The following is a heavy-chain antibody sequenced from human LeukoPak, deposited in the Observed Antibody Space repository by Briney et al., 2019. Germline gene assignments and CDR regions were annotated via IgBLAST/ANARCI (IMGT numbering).Heavy chain of an antibody. CDR1: SGSISSYY. Sequence: SETLSLTCTVSSGSISSYYWSWIRQPPGKGLEWIGYIYTSGSTNYNPSLKSRVTISVDTSKNQFSLKLSSVTAADTAVYYCARRRVAAAGSLYYYYMDVWGKGTTVTVSS. D-gene: IGHD6-13*01. CDR2: IYTSGST. J-gene: IGHJ6*03. V-gene: IGHV4-4*09. CDR3: ARRRVAAAGSLYYYYMDV.